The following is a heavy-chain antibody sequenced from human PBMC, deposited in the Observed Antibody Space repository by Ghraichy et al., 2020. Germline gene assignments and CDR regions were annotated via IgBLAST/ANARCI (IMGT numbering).Heavy chain of an antibody. D-gene: IGHD6-13*01. V-gene: IGHV3-21*01. CDR3: ARVLIPGYSSNWYAPYGMDV. Sequence: GGSLRLSCAASGFTFSDYSMNWVRQAPGKGLEWVSSISSTSSYIYSADSVKGRFTISRDNAKNSLYLQMNSLRAEDTAVYYCARVLIPGYSSNWYAPYGMDVWGQGTTVTVSS. CDR1: GFTFSDYS. CDR2: ISSTSSYI. J-gene: IGHJ6*02.